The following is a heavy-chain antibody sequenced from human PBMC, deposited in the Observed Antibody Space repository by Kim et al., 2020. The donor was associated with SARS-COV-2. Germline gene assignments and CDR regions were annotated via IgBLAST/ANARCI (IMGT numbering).Heavy chain of an antibody. Sequence: GGSLRLSCAASGFTFNTYGMTWVRQTPGGGLEWVSYIDSRSSVIYYSDSVRGRFTISRDNAKNSLFLQMNSLRGEDTAIYFCARCNAPTPIYYFDYWGQGVLVTVAS. CDR3: ARCNAPTPIYYFDY. CDR1: GFTFNTYG. D-gene: IGHD2-21*01. CDR2: IDSRSSVI. J-gene: IGHJ4*02. V-gene: IGHV3-48*01.